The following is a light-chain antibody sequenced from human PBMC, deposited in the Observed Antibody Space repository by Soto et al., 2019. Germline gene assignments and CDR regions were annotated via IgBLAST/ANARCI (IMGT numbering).Light chain of an antibody. Sequence: QSALTQPASVSGSPGQSITISCTGTSSDVGGYNFVSWYQHHPGKAPKLMIYDVSNRPSGVSNRFSGSKSGNTASLTISGLQPEDEGNYYCSSYTSSSTIAFGTGTKV. J-gene: IGLJ1*01. CDR1: SSDVGGYNF. CDR3: SSYTSSSTIA. CDR2: DVS. V-gene: IGLV2-14*03.